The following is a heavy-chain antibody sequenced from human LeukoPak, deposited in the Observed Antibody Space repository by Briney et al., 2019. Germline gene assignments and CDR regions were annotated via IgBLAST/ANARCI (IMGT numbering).Heavy chain of an antibody. CDR1: GGSISSGDYY. V-gene: IGHV4-30-4*01. Sequence: SETLSLTCTVSGGSISSGDYYWSWIRQPPGKGLEWIGYIYYSGSTYYNPSLKSRVTISVDTSKNQFSLKLSSVTAADTAVYYCAREPTLVPYSSPKYFDYWGQGTLVTVSS. D-gene: IGHD6-19*01. CDR2: IYYSGST. J-gene: IGHJ4*02. CDR3: AREPTLVPYSSPKYFDY.